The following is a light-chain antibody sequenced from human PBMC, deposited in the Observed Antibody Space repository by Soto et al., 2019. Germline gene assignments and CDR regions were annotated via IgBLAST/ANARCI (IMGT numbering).Light chain of an antibody. CDR1: QSVSNNY. V-gene: IGKV3-20*01. J-gene: IGKJ1*01. CDR3: QQYGSSGT. Sequence: EIVLTQSPGTLSLSPGERATLSCRSSQSVSNNYLAWYQQKPGQAPRLLIYGASNRATGIQDRFSGSGSGTDFTLSIIRLEPEEFAVDYCQQYGSSGTVGQGIKVVI. CDR2: GAS.